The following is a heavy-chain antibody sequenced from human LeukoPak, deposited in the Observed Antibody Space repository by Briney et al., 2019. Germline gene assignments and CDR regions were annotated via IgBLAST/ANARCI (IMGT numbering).Heavy chain of an antibody. CDR2: IIPILGIA. J-gene: IGHJ5*02. CDR1: GGTFSSYT. Sequence: VASVKVSCKASGGTFSSYTISWVRQAPGQGLEWMGRIIPILGIANYAQKFQGRVTITADKSTSTAYMELSSLRSEDTAVYYCAREGQQLGHQSDPWGQGTLVTVSS. D-gene: IGHD6-13*01. V-gene: IGHV1-69*04. CDR3: AREGQQLGHQSDP.